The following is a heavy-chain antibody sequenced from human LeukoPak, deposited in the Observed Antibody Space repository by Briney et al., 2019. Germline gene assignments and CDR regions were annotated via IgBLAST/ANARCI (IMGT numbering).Heavy chain of an antibody. Sequence: PGGSLRLSCAASGFTFSSYAMNWVRQAPGKGLEWVSATRGSGDTTYYADSVKGRFTISRDNSKNTLYLQMHSLRAEDTAVYYCAKDIRGTYYFHYNMDVWGQGTTVTVSS. CDR3: AKDIRGTYYFHYNMDV. D-gene: IGHD1-26*01. J-gene: IGHJ6*02. CDR1: GFTFSSYA. V-gene: IGHV3-23*01. CDR2: TRGSGDTT.